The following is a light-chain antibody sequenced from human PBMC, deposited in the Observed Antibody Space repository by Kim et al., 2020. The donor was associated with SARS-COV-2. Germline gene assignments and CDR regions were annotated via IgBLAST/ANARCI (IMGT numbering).Light chain of an antibody. CDR2: WAS. Sequence: DIVMTQSPDSLAVSLGERATINCRSSQSVLHSSNSNNYLAWYQQKPGQPPKLLIYWASTRESGVPDRFSGSGSGSDFTLTISSLQAEDVAVYYCQQYDSTPYTFGQGPKLEI. CDR3: QQYDSTPYT. J-gene: IGKJ2*01. CDR1: QSVLHSSNSNNY. V-gene: IGKV4-1*01.